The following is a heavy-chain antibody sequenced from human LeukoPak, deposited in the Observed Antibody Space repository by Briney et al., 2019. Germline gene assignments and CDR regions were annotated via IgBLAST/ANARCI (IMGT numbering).Heavy chain of an antibody. CDR1: GFTFSSYS. J-gene: IGHJ6*02. Sequence: GGSLRLSCAASGFTFSSYSMIWVRQAPGKGLEWVSYISSSGSTIYYADSVKGRFTISRDNAKNSLYLQMNSLRAEDTAVYYCAREIEDYGMDVWGQGTTVTVSS. V-gene: IGHV3-48*04. CDR3: AREIEDYGMDV. CDR2: ISSSGSTI.